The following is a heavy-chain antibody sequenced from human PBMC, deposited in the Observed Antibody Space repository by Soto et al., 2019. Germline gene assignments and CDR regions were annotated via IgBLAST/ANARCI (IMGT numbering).Heavy chain of an antibody. J-gene: IGHJ4*02. V-gene: IGHV4-34*01. D-gene: IGHD1-26*01. Sequence: SETLSLTCAVYCGSYSGYYWSWIRQPPGKGLEWIGEINHSGSTNYNPSLKSRVTISVDTFKNQFSLKLSSVTAADTAVYYCARVVSGRYRTYYFDYWGQGTLVSVSS. CDR2: INHSGST. CDR1: CGSYSGYY. CDR3: ARVVSGRYRTYYFDY.